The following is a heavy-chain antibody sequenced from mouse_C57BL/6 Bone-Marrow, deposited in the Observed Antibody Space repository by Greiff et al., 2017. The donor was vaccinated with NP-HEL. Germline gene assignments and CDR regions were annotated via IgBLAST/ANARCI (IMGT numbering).Heavy chain of an antibody. CDR1: GFTFSSYA. V-gene: IGHV5-4*01. Sequence: EVKVEESGGGLVKPGGSLKLSCAASGFTFSSYAMSWVRQTPEKRLEWVATISDGGSYTYYPDNVKGRFTISRDNAKNNLYLQMSHLKSEDTAMYYCARDQRWLGFAYWGQGTLVTVSA. D-gene: IGHD1-1*02. CDR2: ISDGGSYT. CDR3: ARDQRWLGFAY. J-gene: IGHJ3*01.